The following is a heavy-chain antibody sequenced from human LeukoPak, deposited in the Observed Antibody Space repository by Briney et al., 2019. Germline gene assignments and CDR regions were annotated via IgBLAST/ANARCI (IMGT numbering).Heavy chain of an antibody. CDR2: IKEDGGEK. J-gene: IGHJ4*02. D-gene: IGHD2-15*01. Sequence: PGGSLRLSCIVSRLTFSSSWMSWVRQAPGRGLEWVANIKEDGGEKYYVDSVKGRFTISRDNAKNSLYLQMSSLRAEDTGIYYCARRTQYLAFDYWGQGALVTVSS. CDR1: RLTFSSSW. CDR3: ARRTQYLAFDY. V-gene: IGHV3-7*01.